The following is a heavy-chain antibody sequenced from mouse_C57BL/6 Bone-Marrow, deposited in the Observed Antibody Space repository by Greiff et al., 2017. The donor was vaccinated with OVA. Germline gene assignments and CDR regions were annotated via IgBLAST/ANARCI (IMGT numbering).Heavy chain of an antibody. D-gene: IGHD2-1*01. Sequence: QVQLQQSGAELVKPGASVKISCKASGYAFSSYWMNWVKQRPGKGLEWIGQIYPGDGDTNYNGKFKGKATLTADKSSSTAYMQLSSLTSEDSAVYFCARRRDYGNYLDYWGQGTTLTVSS. J-gene: IGHJ2*01. V-gene: IGHV1-80*01. CDR2: IYPGDGDT. CDR1: GYAFSSYW. CDR3: ARRRDYGNYLDY.